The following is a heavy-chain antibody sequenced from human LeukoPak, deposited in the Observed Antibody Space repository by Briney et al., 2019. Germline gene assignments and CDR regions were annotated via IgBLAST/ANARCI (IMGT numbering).Heavy chain of an antibody. D-gene: IGHD3-22*01. CDR3: ARGEYDSSAYWGYYFEN. J-gene: IGHJ4*02. CDR1: GVSISTGSYY. Sequence: PSETLSLTCTVSGVSISTGSYYWSWIRQPAGKGLEWIGRIYSSRSTNYSPSFKSRVTISVDTSKNQFSLNLSSVTAADTAVYYCARGEYDSSAYWGYYFENWGQGTLVTVSS. V-gene: IGHV4-61*02. CDR2: IYSSRST.